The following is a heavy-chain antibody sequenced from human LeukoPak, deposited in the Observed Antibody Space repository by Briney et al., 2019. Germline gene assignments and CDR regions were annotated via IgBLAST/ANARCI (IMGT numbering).Heavy chain of an antibody. Sequence: GGSLRLSCAASGFTFSSYAMHWVRQAPGKGLEYVSAISSSGGSTYYADSVKGRFTISRDNSKDTLYLQMSSLRAEDTTVYYCVKSAGFDWLSPLDAFDIWGQGTMVTVSS. CDR1: GFTFSSYA. CDR3: VKSAGFDWLSPLDAFDI. D-gene: IGHD3-9*01. V-gene: IGHV3-64D*06. J-gene: IGHJ3*02. CDR2: ISSSGGST.